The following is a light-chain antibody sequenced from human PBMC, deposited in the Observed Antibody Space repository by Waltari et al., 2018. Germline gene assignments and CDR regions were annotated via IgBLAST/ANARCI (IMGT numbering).Light chain of an antibody. J-gene: IGLJ1*01. CDR2: YDN. Sequence: QPALTQPPSASGTPGQWVSVSCPGSSSNIGSNAVNWYKQLPGMPPKLLIYYDNPRPSGVPDRVSGSKSGPSASLAISGLQSEDEADYICAAWDDSLSAYVFGTGTKVTVL. CDR1: SSNIGSNA. V-gene: IGLV1-44*01. CDR3: AAWDDSLSAYV.